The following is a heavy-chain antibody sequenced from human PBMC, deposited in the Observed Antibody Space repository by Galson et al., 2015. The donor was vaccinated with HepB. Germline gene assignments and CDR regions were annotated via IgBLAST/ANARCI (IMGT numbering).Heavy chain of an antibody. CDR2: IWYDGSNG. V-gene: IGHV3-33*01. D-gene: IGHD6-13*01. J-gene: IGHJ4*02. CDR1: GFTFSSYG. Sequence: SLRLSCAASGFTFSSYGMHWVRQAPGKGVEWVAFIWYDGSNGFYAESVRGRFTISRDNPKDTLYLQMDSLRAEDTAVYYCARDQDEASGYSSRLDYWGQGTPVTVSS. CDR3: ARDQDEASGYSSRLDY.